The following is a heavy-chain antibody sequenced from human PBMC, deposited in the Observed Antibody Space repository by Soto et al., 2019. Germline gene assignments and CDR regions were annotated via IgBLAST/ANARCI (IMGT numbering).Heavy chain of an antibody. D-gene: IGHD3-16*01. CDR1: GGSISSYY. CDR2: IYYSGST. V-gene: IGHV4-59*01. Sequence: SATLSLTCTVSGGSISSYYWSWIRQPPGKGLEWIGYIYYSGSTNYNPSLKSRVTISVDTSKNQFSLKLSSVTAADTAVDYCARDWGNDWGQGTLVTVAS. CDR3: ARDWGND. J-gene: IGHJ4*02.